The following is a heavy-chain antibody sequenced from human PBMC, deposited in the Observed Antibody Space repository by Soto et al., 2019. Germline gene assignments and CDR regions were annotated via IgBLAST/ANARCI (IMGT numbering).Heavy chain of an antibody. D-gene: IGHD3-16*01. J-gene: IGHJ4*02. V-gene: IGHV3-30*03. Sequence: QVQLVESGGGVVQPGRSLRLSCAASGFTFSSYGMHWVRQAPGKGLEWVAVISYDGSNKYYADSVKGRFTIARDNSKNTLYLQMNSLRAEDTAVYYCGGVGYWGQGTLVTVSS. CDR2: ISYDGSNK. CDR1: GFTFSSYG. CDR3: GGVGY.